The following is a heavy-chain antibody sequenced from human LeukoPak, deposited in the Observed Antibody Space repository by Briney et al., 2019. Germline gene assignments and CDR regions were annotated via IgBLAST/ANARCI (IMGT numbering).Heavy chain of an antibody. CDR3: ARGVVPAAMPYNYYYYYGMDV. D-gene: IGHD2-2*01. J-gene: IGHJ6*02. Sequence: GGSLRLSCAASGFTFSSYEMNWVRQAPGKGLEWVSYISSSGSTIYYADSVKGRFTISGDNAKNSLYLQMNSLRAEDTAVYYCARGVVPAAMPYNYYYYYGMDVWGQGTTVTVSS. V-gene: IGHV3-48*03. CDR2: ISSSGSTI. CDR1: GFTFSSYE.